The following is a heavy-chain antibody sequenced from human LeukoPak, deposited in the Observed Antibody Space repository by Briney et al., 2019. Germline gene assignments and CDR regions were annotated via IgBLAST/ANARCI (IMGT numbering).Heavy chain of an antibody. CDR2: ISRSGGST. CDR3: ANEDSSGPGYFQH. V-gene: IGHV3-23*01. CDR1: GFTFSNYA. Sequence: PGGSLRLSCAASGFTFSNYAMSWVRQAPGKGLEWVSAISRSGGSTYYADSVKGRFTISRDNSKNTLYLQMNSLRAEDTAVYYCANEDSSGPGYFQHWGRGTLVTVSS. J-gene: IGHJ1*01. D-gene: IGHD3-22*01.